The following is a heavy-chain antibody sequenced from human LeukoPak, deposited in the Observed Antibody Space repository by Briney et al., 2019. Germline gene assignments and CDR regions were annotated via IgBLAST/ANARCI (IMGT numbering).Heavy chain of an antibody. Sequence: PGGSLRLSCAASGFIFTNYFMSWVRQAPGKGLEWVSYISSSGSTIYYADSVKGRFTISRDNAKNSLYLQMNSLRAEDTAVYYCARDGDGYNYKLDYWGQGTLDTVSS. V-gene: IGHV3-11*01. J-gene: IGHJ4*02. CDR1: GFIFTNYF. CDR2: ISSSGSTI. D-gene: IGHD5-24*01. CDR3: ARDGDGYNYKLDY.